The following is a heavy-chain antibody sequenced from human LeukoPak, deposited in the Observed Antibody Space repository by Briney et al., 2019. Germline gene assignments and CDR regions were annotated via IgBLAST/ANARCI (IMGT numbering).Heavy chain of an antibody. D-gene: IGHD6-13*01. CDR1: GYSFTSYW. J-gene: IGHJ4*02. CDR2: IYLGDFDT. CDR3: AAAAGSKQPREFDY. Sequence: GESLKISCKGSGYSFTSYWIGWVRQMPGKGLEWMGIIYLGDFDTRYSPSFQGQVAISADKSISTAYLQWSSLKASDTAMYYCAAAAGSKQPREFDYWGQGNLVTVSS. V-gene: IGHV5-51*01.